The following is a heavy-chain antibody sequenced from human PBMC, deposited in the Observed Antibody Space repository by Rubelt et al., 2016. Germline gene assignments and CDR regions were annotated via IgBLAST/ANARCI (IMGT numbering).Heavy chain of an antibody. CDR3: ARAGRTAAFDI. CDR2: INAGNGNT. Sequence: QVQLVQSGAEVKKPGASVKVSCKASGYTFTRYAMHWVRQAPGQRLEWMGWINAGNGNTQYSQKLQGRVTIARDTPASTAYMELSSLRSEDTAVYYCARAGRTAAFDIWGQGTMVTVSS. D-gene: IGHD2-2*01. V-gene: IGHV1-3*01. J-gene: IGHJ3*02. CDR1: GYTFTRYA.